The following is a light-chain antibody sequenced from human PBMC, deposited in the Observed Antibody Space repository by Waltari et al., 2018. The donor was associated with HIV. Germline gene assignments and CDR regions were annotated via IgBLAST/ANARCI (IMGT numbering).Light chain of an antibody. J-gene: IGLJ3*02. CDR1: PSNIANND. V-gene: IGLV1-44*01. CDR3: ATWDDSLNGV. Sequence: HSVLTQPPSASGTPGQTVIISCSGTPSNIANNDVPWYQHFPGSAPKPLIYMNNYRPSGVPDRFAGSRSGTSASLTISGLQIEDEAQYYCATWDDSLNGVFGAGTRLTVL. CDR2: MNN.